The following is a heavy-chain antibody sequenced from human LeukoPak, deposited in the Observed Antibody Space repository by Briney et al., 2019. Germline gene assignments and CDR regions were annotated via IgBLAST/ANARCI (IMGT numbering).Heavy chain of an antibody. Sequence: ASGKVSCKASGYTFTSYDINWVRQATGQGLEWMGWMNPNSGNTGYAQKFQGRVTMTRNTSISTAYMELSSLRSEDTAVYYCARGAYSSSFYYYYMDVWGKGTTVTVSS. CDR3: ARGAYSSSFYYYYMDV. V-gene: IGHV1-8*01. CDR2: MNPNSGNT. J-gene: IGHJ6*03. CDR1: GYTFTSYD. D-gene: IGHD6-13*01.